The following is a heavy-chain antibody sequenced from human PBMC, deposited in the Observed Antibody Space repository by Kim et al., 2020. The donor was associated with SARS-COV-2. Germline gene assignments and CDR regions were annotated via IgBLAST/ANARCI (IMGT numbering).Heavy chain of an antibody. V-gene: IGHV4-61*02. CDR1: GGSISSGSYY. J-gene: IGHJ4*02. Sequence: SETLSLTCTVSGGSISSGSYYWSWIRQPAGKGLEWIGRIYTSGSTNYNPSLKSRVTISVDTSKNQFSLKLSSVTAADTAVYYCAREVGFSSSPFDYWGQGTLVTVSS. CDR3: AREVGFSSSPFDY. CDR2: IYTSGST. D-gene: IGHD6-6*01.